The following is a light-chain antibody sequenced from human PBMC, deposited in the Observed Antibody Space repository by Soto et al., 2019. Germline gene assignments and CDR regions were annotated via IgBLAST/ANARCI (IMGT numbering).Light chain of an antibody. CDR2: SNN. J-gene: IGLJ1*01. CDR3: VAWDDSLNGYV. CDR1: SSSIGSNT. V-gene: IGLV1-44*01. Sequence: QSVLTQPPSASGTPGQRVTISCSGSSSSIGSNTVNWYQHLPGTAPKLLVYSNNHRPSGVPDRFSGSKSGTSASLAISGLQSEDETDYYCVAWDDSLNGYVFGTGTKVTVL.